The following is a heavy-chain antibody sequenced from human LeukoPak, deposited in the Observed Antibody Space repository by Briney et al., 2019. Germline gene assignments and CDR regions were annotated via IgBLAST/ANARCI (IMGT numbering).Heavy chain of an antibody. V-gene: IGHV3-64*01. CDR2: ISSNGGST. CDR3: ASEHGKY. Sequence: GGSLRLSCAASGLTFSSYAMHWVRQAPGKGLEYVSAISSNGGSTYYANSVKGRFTISRDNSKNTLYLQMGSLRAEDMAVYYCASEHGKYWGQGTLVTVSS. J-gene: IGHJ4*02. CDR1: GLTFSSYA.